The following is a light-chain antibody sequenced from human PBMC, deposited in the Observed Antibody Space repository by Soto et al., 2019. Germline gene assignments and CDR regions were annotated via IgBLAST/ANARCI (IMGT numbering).Light chain of an antibody. CDR3: LQDYNLPIT. CDR1: ENVLSY. Sequence: ETVMTQSPATLSVSPGERATLSCRASENVLSYLAWYQQKPGQPPRLLISGAATRATDIPARFSGSGSGTEFTLTISSLQPEDFAVYYCLQDYNLPITFGQGTRLEIK. J-gene: IGKJ5*01. V-gene: IGKV3-15*01. CDR2: GAA.